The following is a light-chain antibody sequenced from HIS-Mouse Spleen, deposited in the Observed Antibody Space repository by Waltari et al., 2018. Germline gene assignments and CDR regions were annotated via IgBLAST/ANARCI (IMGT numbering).Light chain of an antibody. CDR1: QRVSST. J-gene: IGKJ5*01. CDR3: QQYNNWPPIT. CDR2: GAS. Sequence: EIVMTQSPATLSVSPGERATLSCRASQRVSSTFAWYQQKPGQAPRLLTYGASTRATGIPARFSGSGSGTEFTLTISSMQSEDFAVYYCQQYNNWPPITFGQGTRLEIK. V-gene: IGKV3-15*01.